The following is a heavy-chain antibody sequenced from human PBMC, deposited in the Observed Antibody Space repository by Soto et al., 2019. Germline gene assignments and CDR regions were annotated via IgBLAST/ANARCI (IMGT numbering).Heavy chain of an antibody. D-gene: IGHD1-26*01. CDR1: GGSFSGYY. V-gene: IGHV4-34*01. CDR2: INHSGST. Sequence: QVQLQQWGAGLLKPSETLSLTCAVYGGSFSGYYWSWIRQPPGKGLEWIGEINHSGSTNYNPSLNSRVTISVDLSKNLFPLMLRPGTAADTAVYYCARTVGATDYWGQGTLVTVSS. CDR3: ARTVGATDY. J-gene: IGHJ4*02.